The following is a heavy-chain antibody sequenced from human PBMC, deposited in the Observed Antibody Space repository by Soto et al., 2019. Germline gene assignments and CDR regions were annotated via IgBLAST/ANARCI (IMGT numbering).Heavy chain of an antibody. CDR1: GGSISSYY. CDR3: ARQDCSSTSCYAHFDY. J-gene: IGHJ4*02. V-gene: IGHV4-59*08. CDR2: IYYSGST. Sequence: PSETLSLTCTVSGGSISSYYWSWIRQPPGKGLEWIGYIYYSGSTNYNPSLKSRVTISVDTSKNQFSLKLSSVTAADTAVYYCARQDCSSTSCYAHFDYWGQGTLVTVSS. D-gene: IGHD2-2*01.